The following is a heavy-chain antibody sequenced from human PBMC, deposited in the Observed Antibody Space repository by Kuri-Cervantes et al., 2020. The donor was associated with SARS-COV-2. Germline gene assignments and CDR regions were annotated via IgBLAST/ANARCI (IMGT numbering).Heavy chain of an antibody. V-gene: IGHV3-33*01. CDR3: ARDQGADTDMVGFDY. D-gene: IGHD5-18*01. Sequence: GESLKISCAASGFSFSTYGIHWVRQAPGKGLQWVAVIWYDGSNKYYADSVKGRFTISREDSKNTAYLEMNSQRVDGTAVYYCARDQGADTDMVGFDYWGQGTPVTVSS. J-gene: IGHJ4*02. CDR1: GFSFSTYG. CDR2: IWYDGSNK.